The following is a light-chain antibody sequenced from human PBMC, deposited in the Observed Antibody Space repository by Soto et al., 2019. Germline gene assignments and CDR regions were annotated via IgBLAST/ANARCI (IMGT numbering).Light chain of an antibody. CDR1: QRVLYSTNNTNY. V-gene: IGKV4-1*01. J-gene: IGKJ2*01. Sequence: DIVMTQSPESLAVSLGERATINCKSSQRVLYSTNNTNYLGWYQQKPGRPPRLLIYWASTRESGVPDRFSGNGSRTDFTLTISSLQAEDVAVYYCQQYYSIPYTFGQGTKLEIK. CDR2: WAS. CDR3: QQYYSIPYT.